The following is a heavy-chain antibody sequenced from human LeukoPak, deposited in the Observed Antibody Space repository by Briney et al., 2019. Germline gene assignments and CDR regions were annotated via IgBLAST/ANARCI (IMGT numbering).Heavy chain of an antibody. CDR2: IYYSGST. Sequence: PSETLSLTCTVSGGSISSSSYYWGWIRQPPGKGLEWIGSIYYSGSTYYNPSLKSRVTISVDTSKNQFSLQLNSVTPEDTAVYYCARGSYSSSWYWFDPWGQGTLVTVSS. D-gene: IGHD6-13*01. CDR3: ARGSYSSSWYWFDP. CDR1: GGSISSSSYY. J-gene: IGHJ5*02. V-gene: IGHV4-39*07.